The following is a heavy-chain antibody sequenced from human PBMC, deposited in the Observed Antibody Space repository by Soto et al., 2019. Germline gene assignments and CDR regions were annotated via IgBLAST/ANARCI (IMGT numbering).Heavy chain of an antibody. V-gene: IGHV3-23*01. CDR2: ISGSGGST. J-gene: IGHJ4*02. CDR3: ARPTIFGVVITYFHT. Sequence: GGYLRLSCAASGFTFSSYAMSWVRQAPGRGLEWVSAISGSGGSTYYADSVKGRFTISRDNSKNTLYLQMNRLRAEDTAVYYCARPTIFGVVITYFHTRGQGALVNVSS. CDR1: GFTFSSYA. D-gene: IGHD3-3*01.